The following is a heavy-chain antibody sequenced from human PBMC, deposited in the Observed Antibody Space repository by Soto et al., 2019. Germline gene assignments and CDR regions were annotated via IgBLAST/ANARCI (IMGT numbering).Heavy chain of an antibody. CDR3: AGVVLAPYYFDY. CDR1: GGTFSSYA. V-gene: IGHV1-69*13. J-gene: IGHJ4*02. Sequence: SVKVSCKASGGTFSSYAISWVRQAPGQGLEWMGGIIPIFGTANYAQKFQGRVTITADESTSTAYMELSSLRSEDTAVYYCAGVVLAPYYFDYWGQGTLVTVSS. D-gene: IGHD3-3*02. CDR2: IIPIFGTA.